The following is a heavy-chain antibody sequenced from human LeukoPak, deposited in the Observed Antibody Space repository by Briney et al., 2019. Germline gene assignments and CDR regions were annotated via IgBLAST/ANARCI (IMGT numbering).Heavy chain of an antibody. CDR3: ARGLGYYDSSGYPDY. D-gene: IGHD3-22*01. CDR2: ISAYNGNT. CDR1: GYTFTSYG. J-gene: IGHJ4*02. Sequence: ASVKVSCKASGYTFTSYGISWVRQAPGQGLEWMGWISAYNGNTNYAQKLQGRVTMTRNTSISTAYMELSSLRSEDTAVYYCARGLGYYDSSGYPDYWGQGTLVTVSS. V-gene: IGHV1-18*01.